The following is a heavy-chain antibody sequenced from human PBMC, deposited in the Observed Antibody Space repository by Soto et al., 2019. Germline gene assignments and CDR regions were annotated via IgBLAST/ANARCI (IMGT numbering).Heavy chain of an antibody. CDR2: IRSKANSYAT. D-gene: IGHD2-21*02. CDR1: GFTFSGSA. Sequence: EVQLVESGGGLVQPGGSLKLSCAASGFTFSGSAMHWVRQASGKGLEWVGRIRSKANSYATSYAASVEGRFTISRDDSKNTAYLQMNSLKTEDTAVYYCTTCGGDCYQTHNWGQGTLVTVSS. CDR3: TTCGGDCYQTHN. J-gene: IGHJ4*02. V-gene: IGHV3-73*02.